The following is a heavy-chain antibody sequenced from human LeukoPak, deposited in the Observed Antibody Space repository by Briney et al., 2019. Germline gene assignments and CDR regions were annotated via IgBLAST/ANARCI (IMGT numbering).Heavy chain of an antibody. J-gene: IGHJ3*02. Sequence: GGSLRLSCAASGFTFGSYSMNWVRQAQGKGLEWDSSISSSSSYIYYADSVKGRFTISRDNAKNSLYLQMNSLRAEDTDVYYCARDAVRAAIMGAFDIWGQGTMVTVSS. CDR1: GFTFGSYS. D-gene: IGHD2-2*01. CDR2: ISSSSSYI. V-gene: IGHV3-21*01. CDR3: ARDAVRAAIMGAFDI.